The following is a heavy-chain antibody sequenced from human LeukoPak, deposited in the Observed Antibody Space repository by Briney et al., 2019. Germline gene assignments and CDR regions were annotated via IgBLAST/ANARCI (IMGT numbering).Heavy chain of an antibody. CDR1: EFTFRNYG. CDR3: ARDVVSRYFDL. D-gene: IGHD2-15*01. CDR2: IWYDGSKK. V-gene: IGHV3-33*01. J-gene: IGHJ2*01. Sequence: PGGSLRLSCAASEFTFRNYGMHWVRQAPGKGLEWVAVIWYDGSKKYYEDSVKDRFTISRDNSKNTLCLQMNSLRAEDTAVYYCARDVVSRYFDLWGRGTLVTVSS.